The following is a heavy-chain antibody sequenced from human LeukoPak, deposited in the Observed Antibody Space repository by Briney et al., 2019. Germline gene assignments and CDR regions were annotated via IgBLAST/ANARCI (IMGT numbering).Heavy chain of an antibody. Sequence: GGSLRLSCAASGFAFSSYAMSWVRQAPGKGLEWVSAIRGSGGSTYYADSVKGRFTVSRDNSKNTLYLQMNSLRAEDTAVYYCAKDRSSTTSCSNYWGQGTLVTVSS. CDR2: IRGSGGST. D-gene: IGHD2-2*01. J-gene: IGHJ4*02. CDR3: AKDRSSTTSCSNY. V-gene: IGHV3-23*01. CDR1: GFAFSSYA.